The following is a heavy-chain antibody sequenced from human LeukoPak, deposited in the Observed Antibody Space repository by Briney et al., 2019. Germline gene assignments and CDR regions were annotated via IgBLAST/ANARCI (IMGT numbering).Heavy chain of an antibody. CDR3: ATSAAVGGVKWFDP. CDR2: IYTDGDT. D-gene: IGHD6-19*01. Sequence: SETLSLTCNVYGGSISSYYWSWIRQTAGKGLEWIGRIYTDGDTDYNPPLKSRVTISVDKSRNQLFLNLNSVTAADTAVYYCATSAAVGGVKWFDPWGQGTLVTVSS. V-gene: IGHV4-4*07. J-gene: IGHJ5*02. CDR1: GGSISSYY.